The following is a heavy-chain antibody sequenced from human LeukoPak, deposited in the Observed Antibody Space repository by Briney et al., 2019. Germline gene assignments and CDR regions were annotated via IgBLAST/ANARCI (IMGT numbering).Heavy chain of an antibody. CDR3: ARHHGYSYGQPYYYYYYYMDV. V-gene: IGHV5-51*01. Sequence: GESLKISCKGSGYSFTSYWIGWVRQMPGKGLGWMGIIYPGDSDTRYSPSFQGQVTISADKSISTAYLQWSSLKASDTAMYYCARHHGYSYGQPYYYYYYYMDVWGKGTTVTVSS. CDR2: IYPGDSDT. CDR1: GYSFTSYW. D-gene: IGHD5-18*01. J-gene: IGHJ6*03.